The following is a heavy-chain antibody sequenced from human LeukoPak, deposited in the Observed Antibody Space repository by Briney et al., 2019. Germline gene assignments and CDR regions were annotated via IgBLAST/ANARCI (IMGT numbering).Heavy chain of an antibody. CDR3: ARISAYGDYYFDY. Sequence: SGPALVKPTQTLTLTCTFSGFSLITSGMCVSWIRQPPVKALEWLALIDWDDDKYYSTSMKTRLTISKDTFKNQVVLTMTNMDPVETATYYCARISAYGDYYFDYWGQGTLVTVSS. CDR1: GFSLITSGMC. V-gene: IGHV2-70*01. J-gene: IGHJ4*02. CDR2: IDWDDDK. D-gene: IGHD4-17*01.